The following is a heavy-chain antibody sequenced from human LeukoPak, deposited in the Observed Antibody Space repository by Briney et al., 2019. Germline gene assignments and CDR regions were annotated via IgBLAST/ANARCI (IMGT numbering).Heavy chain of an antibody. V-gene: IGHV3-30-3*01. J-gene: IGHJ3*02. Sequence: GSLRLSCAASGFTFSSYAMHWVRQAPGKGLEWVAVISYDGSNKYYADSVKGRFTISRDNSKNTLYLQMNSLRAEDTAVYYCARDSSVQSLTAIGYGAFDIWGQGTMVTVSS. CDR3: ARDSSVQSLTAIGYGAFDI. CDR1: GFTFSSYA. CDR2: ISYDGSNK. D-gene: IGHD2-21*02.